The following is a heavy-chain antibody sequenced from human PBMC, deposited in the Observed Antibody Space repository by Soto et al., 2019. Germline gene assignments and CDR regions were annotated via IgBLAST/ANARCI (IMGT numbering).Heavy chain of an antibody. Sequence: GASVRVSCKASGGTFSSYAISWVRQAPGQGLEWMGGIIPIFGTANYAQKFQGGVTITADKSTSTAYMELSSLRSEGTAVYYCARDRGVTTRGYYYYYGMDVWGQGTTVTVSS. J-gene: IGHJ6*02. D-gene: IGHD4-4*01. CDR2: IIPIFGTA. V-gene: IGHV1-69*06. CDR3: ARDRGVTTRGYYYYYGMDV. CDR1: GGTFSSYA.